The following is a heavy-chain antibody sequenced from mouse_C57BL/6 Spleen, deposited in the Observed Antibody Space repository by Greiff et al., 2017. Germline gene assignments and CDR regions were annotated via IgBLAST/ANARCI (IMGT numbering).Heavy chain of an antibody. CDR3: AREYCSSYNYAMDY. Sequence: QVQLQQPGAELVRPGSSVKLSCKASGYTFTSYWMHWVKQRPIQGLEWIGNIDPSDSDTHYNQKFKDKATLTVDKSSSTAYMQLSSLTAEDSAVYYCAREYCSSYNYAMDYWGQGTSVTVSS. CDR2: IDPSDSDT. V-gene: IGHV1-52*01. CDR1: GYTFTSYW. D-gene: IGHD1-1*01. J-gene: IGHJ4*01.